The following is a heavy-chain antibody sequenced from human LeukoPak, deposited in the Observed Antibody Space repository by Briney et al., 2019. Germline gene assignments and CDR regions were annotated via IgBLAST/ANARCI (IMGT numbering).Heavy chain of an antibody. D-gene: IGHD5-12*01. CDR1: GGSVSSGSYY. Sequence: PSETLSLTCIVSGGSVSSGSYYWNWIRQPPGKGLEWIGYIYYSGSTNYNPSLQGRVTISVDTSKNQFSLKLSSVTAADTALYYCSRRMAGAYGSWLDSWGQGTPVTVSS. CDR3: SRRMAGAYGSWLDS. CDR2: IYYSGST. V-gene: IGHV4-61*01. J-gene: IGHJ5*01.